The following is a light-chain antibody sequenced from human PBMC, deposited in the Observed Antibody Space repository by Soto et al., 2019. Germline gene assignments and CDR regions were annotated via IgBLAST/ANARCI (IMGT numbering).Light chain of an antibody. J-gene: IGLJ1*01. CDR3: SSFTNTDTLV. CDR2: EVR. CDR1: SSDVGFYNY. Sequence: ALTQPASVSGSPGQSITISCTGTSSDVGFYNYVSWYQQNPGKAPKLMIYEVRNRPSGVSNRFSGSKSGNTASLTISGLQAEDEADYYCSSFTNTDTLVFGTGTKVTVL. V-gene: IGLV2-14*01.